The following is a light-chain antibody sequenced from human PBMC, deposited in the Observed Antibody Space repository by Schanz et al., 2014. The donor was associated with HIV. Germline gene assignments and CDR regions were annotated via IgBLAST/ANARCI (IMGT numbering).Light chain of an antibody. CDR3: SSYAGTNNLWV. J-gene: IGLJ3*02. V-gene: IGLV2-14*02. CDR1: SSDVGSYNL. Sequence: QSALTQPASVSGSPGQSITFSCTGTSSDVGSYNLVSWYQQHPGKAPKLMIYEGSKRPSGVPDRFSGSKSGNTASLTVSGLQAEDEADYYCSSYAGTNNLWVFGGGTKLTVL. CDR2: EGS.